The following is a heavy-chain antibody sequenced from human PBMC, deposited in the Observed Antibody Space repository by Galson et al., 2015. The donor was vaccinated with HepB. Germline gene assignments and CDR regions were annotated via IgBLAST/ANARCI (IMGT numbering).Heavy chain of an antibody. V-gene: IGHV3-23*01. J-gene: IGHJ4*02. CDR1: GFTFSSYA. CDR2: IKASDGNT. CDR3: AKEQSNWNYVMYFEY. Sequence: SLRLSCAASGFTFSSYAMTWVRQAPGKGLEWVSAIKASDGNTYYADSVRGRFTISRDNSKNTLYLQMNSLRAEDTAIYYCAKEQSNWNYVMYFEYWGQGTLVTVSS. D-gene: IGHD1-7*01.